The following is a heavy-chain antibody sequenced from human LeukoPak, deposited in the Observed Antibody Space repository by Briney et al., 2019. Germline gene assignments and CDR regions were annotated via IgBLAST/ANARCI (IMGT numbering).Heavy chain of an antibody. J-gene: IGHJ4*02. Sequence: SETLSLTCTVSGGSISSSSYYWGWIHQPPGKGLEWIGSIYYSGSTYYNPSPKSRVTISVDMSKNQFSLKLSSVTAPDTAVYYCARHTAMVTGFDYWGQGTLVTVSS. CDR1: GGSISSSSYY. V-gene: IGHV4-39*01. D-gene: IGHD5-18*01. CDR3: ARHTAMVTGFDY. CDR2: IYYSGST.